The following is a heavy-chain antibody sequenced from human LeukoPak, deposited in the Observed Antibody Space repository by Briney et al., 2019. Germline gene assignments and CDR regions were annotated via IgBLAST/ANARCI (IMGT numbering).Heavy chain of an antibody. CDR1: GFTFSSYS. V-gene: IGHV3-21*01. CDR3: ARGLKYSSSSPLDY. D-gene: IGHD6-6*01. J-gene: IGHJ4*02. Sequence: GGSLRLSCAASGFTFSSYSMNWVRQAPGEGLEWVSSISSSSSYIYYADSVKGRFTISRDNAKNSLYLQMNSLRAEDTAVYYCARGLKYSSSSPLDYWGQGTLVTVSS. CDR2: ISSSSSYI.